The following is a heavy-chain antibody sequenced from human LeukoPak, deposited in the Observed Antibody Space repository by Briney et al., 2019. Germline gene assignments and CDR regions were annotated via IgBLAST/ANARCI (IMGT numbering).Heavy chain of an antibody. D-gene: IGHD5-24*01. J-gene: IGHJ5*02. Sequence: GASVKVSSKASGYTFTDYYLHWLRQTPGQGLEWMGWINPNSGGTNYAPKFLDRVTMTRDTSISTAYMDLTRLTSEDTAVYYCAERGRDGYIAWGQGTLVTVSS. CDR3: AERGRDGYIA. CDR2: INPNSGGT. V-gene: IGHV1-2*02. CDR1: GYTFTDYY.